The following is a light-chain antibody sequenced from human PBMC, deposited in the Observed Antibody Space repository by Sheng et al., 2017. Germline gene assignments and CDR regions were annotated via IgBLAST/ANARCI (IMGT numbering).Light chain of an antibody. CDR2: GAS. V-gene: IGKV3-20*01. CDR1: QSVSASY. Sequence: EIVLTQSPGTLSLSPGERATLSCRASQSVSASYLAWYQQKPGQAPRLLIYGASHRATGIPDRFSGSGSGTDFSLTISRLEPEDFGVYYCQQFGSSGFTVGPTFGPGTKVDIK. CDR3: QQFGSSGFTVGPT. J-gene: IGKJ3*01.